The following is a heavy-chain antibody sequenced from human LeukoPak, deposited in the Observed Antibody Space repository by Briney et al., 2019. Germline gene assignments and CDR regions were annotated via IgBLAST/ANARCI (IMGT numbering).Heavy chain of an antibody. V-gene: IGHV3-30-3*01. D-gene: IGHD2-8*01. CDR2: ISYDGSNQ. CDR1: RFTFSYYP. Sequence: GGSLRLSCAASRFTFSYYPMHWVRQAPGKGLEWVAVISYDGSNQYYADSVKGRFTISRDNSKNTLSLQVNSLRPEDTAVYYCARDFGGMVRYGMDVWGQGTTVTVSS. CDR3: ARDFGGMVRYGMDV. J-gene: IGHJ6*02.